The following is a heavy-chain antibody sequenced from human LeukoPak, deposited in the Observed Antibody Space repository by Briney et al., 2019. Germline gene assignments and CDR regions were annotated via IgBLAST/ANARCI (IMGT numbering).Heavy chain of an antibody. J-gene: IGHJ3*02. D-gene: IGHD6-13*01. CDR1: GFTVSSNY. CDR3: ARDRPRIAAAGDPFDI. CDR2: IYSGGST. Sequence: PGGSLRLSCAASGFTVSSNYMSWVRQAPGKGLEWVSVIYSGGSTYYADSVKGRFTISRHNSKNTLYLQMNSLRAEDTAVYYCARDRPRIAAAGDPFDIWGQGTMVTVSS. V-gene: IGHV3-53*04.